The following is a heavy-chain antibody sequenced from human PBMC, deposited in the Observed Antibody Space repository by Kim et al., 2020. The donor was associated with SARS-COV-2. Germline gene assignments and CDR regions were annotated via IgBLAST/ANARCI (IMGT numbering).Heavy chain of an antibody. CDR2: T. Sequence: TNYAQKFQGWVTMTMDTSISTAYMELSRLRSDDTAVYYCAREAAAASFDYWGQGTLVTVSS. V-gene: IGHV1-2*04. J-gene: IGHJ4*02. CDR3: AREAAAASFDY. D-gene: IGHD6-13*01.